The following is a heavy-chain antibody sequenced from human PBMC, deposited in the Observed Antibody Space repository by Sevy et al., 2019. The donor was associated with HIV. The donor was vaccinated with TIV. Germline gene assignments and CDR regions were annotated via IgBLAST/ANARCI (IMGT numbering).Heavy chain of an antibody. D-gene: IGHD2-15*01. Sequence: GGSLRLSCVVSGFDIRSNYMSWVRQAPGKGLEWVSHIYAGGTAYYADSVKGRFTFSRDDSKITVSLQMRSLRVEDAAVYFCASEYCSRGGCFFDYWGQGIQVTVSS. J-gene: IGHJ4*02. CDR1: GFDIRSNY. V-gene: IGHV3-53*01. CDR3: ASEYCSRGGCFFDY. CDR2: IYAGGTA.